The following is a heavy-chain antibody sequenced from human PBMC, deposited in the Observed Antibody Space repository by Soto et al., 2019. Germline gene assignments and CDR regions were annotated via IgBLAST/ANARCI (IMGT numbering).Heavy chain of an antibody. V-gene: IGHV3-48*03. CDR2: ISSSGSTI. CDR3: ARDRGGRDYGMDV. Sequence: GGSLRLSCAASGFTFSSYEMNWVRQAPGKGLEWASYISSSGSTIYYADSVKGRFTISRDNAKNSLYLQMNSLRAEDTAVYYCARDRGGRDYGMDVWGQGTTVTVSS. D-gene: IGHD2-15*01. J-gene: IGHJ6*02. CDR1: GFTFSSYE.